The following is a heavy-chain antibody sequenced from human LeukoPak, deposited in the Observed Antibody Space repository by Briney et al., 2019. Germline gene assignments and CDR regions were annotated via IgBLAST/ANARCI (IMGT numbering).Heavy chain of an antibody. J-gene: IGHJ4*02. CDR2: INHSGST. D-gene: IGHD2-15*01. CDR3: ARVVASTSIDS. CDR1: GGSFSGYY. Sequence: TSSETLSLTCAVYGGSFSGYYWSWIRQPPGKGLEWIGEINHSGSTNYNPSLKSRVTISVDTSRNQVSLKVTSVTAADTALYYCARVVASTSIDSWGQGILVTVSS. V-gene: IGHV4-34*01.